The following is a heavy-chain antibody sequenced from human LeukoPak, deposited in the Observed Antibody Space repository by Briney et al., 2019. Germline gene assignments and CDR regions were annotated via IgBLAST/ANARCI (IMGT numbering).Heavy chain of an antibody. V-gene: IGHV3-23*01. CDR1: GFTFSNFA. CDR2: ISVGSDSI. Sequence: GGSLRLSCVASGFTFSNFAMSWVRQTPGKGLEWVSAISVGSDSIYYTDSVKGRFTISRDNSGSTLYLHMNSLRAEDTAIYYCGTHGSGNFGPWRYWGRGTLVTVSS. CDR3: GTHGSGNFGPWRY. J-gene: IGHJ4*02. D-gene: IGHD3-10*01.